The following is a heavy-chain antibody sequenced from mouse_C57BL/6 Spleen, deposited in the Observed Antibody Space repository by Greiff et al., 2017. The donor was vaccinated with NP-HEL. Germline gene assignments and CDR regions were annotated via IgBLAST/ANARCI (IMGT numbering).Heavy chain of an antibody. CDR2: INPYNGGT. J-gene: IGHJ3*01. CDR1: GYTFTDYY. V-gene: IGHV1-19*01. Sequence: EVQLQQSGPVLVKPGASVKMSCKASGYTFTDYYMNWVKQSHGKSLEWIGVINPYNGGTSYNQKFKGKATLTVDKSSSTAYMELNSLTSEDSAVYYCARYQYEDLASGWFAYWGQGTLVTVSA. D-gene: IGHD6-1*01. CDR3: ARYQYEDLASGWFAY.